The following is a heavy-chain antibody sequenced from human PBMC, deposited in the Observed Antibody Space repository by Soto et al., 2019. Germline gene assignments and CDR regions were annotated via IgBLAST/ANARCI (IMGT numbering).Heavy chain of an antibody. D-gene: IGHD6-19*01. CDR2: ISGSGGST. CDR3: AKGSRQWLVQAGLRIDY. CDR1: GFTFSSYA. J-gene: IGHJ4*02. Sequence: GGSLRLSCAASGFTFSSYAMSWVRQAPGKGLEWVSAISGSGGSTYYADSVKGRFTISRDNSKNTLYLQMNSLRAEDTAVYYCAKGSRQWLVQAGLRIDYWGQGTLVTVSS. V-gene: IGHV3-23*01.